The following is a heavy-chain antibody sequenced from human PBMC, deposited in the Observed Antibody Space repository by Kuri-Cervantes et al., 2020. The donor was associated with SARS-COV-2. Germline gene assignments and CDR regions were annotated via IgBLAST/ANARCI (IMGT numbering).Heavy chain of an antibody. CDR2: IDSSGGST. V-gene: IGHV1-46*01. CDR1: GGTFSSYA. J-gene: IGHJ4*02. Sequence: ASVKVSCKASGGTFSSYAISWVRQAPGQGLEWMGIIDSSGGSTNYAQNFQGRVTMTRDTSTSTVYMELSSLRSEDTAVYYCARGGRASRFMFEYWGQGTLVTVSS. D-gene: IGHD3-16*01. CDR3: ARGGRASRFMFEY.